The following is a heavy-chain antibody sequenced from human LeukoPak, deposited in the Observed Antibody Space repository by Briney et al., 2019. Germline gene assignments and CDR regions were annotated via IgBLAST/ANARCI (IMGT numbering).Heavy chain of an antibody. CDR1: RYTFTSYG. D-gene: IGHD6-13*01. CDR2: ISAYNGNT. V-gene: IGHV1-18*01. CDR3: ARGRQQLVHRWFDP. Sequence: ASVKVSCKASRYTFTSYGISWVRQAPGQGLEWMGWISAYNGNTNYAQKLQGRVTMTTDTSTRTAYMELRSLRSDDTAVYYCARGRQQLVHRWFDPWGQGTLVTVSS. J-gene: IGHJ5*02.